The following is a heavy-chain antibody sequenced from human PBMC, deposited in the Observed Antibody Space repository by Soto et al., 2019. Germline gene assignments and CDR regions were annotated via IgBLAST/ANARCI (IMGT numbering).Heavy chain of an antibody. V-gene: IGHV4-30-4*01. Sequence: SETLSLTGTVSGGSISSGDYYWSWIRQPPGKGLEWIGYIYYSGSTYYNPSLKSRVTISVDTSKNQFSLKLSSVTAADTAVYYCAREYYYDSSGCTFDYWGQGTPVTVS. CDR3: AREYYYDSSGCTFDY. D-gene: IGHD3-22*01. CDR1: GGSISSGDYY. J-gene: IGHJ4*02. CDR2: IYYSGST.